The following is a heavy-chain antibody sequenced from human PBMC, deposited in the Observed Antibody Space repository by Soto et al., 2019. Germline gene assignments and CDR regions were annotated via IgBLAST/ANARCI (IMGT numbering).Heavy chain of an antibody. CDR3: ARGGGSTKVDY. CDR2: TSNSGST. D-gene: IGHD2-2*01. Sequence: QVQLQESGPGLVKPSQTLSLTCTVSGGSITSSGYYWRWIRQHPGEGLEWIGVTSNSGSTSYNPSLKSRVTISVDTSSNQFSLNLTSVTAADTAVYYCARGGGSTKVDYWGQGTLVTVSP. J-gene: IGHJ4*02. V-gene: IGHV4-31*03. CDR1: GGSITSSGYY.